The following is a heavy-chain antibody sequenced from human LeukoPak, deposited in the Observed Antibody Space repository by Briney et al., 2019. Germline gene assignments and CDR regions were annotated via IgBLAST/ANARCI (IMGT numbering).Heavy chain of an antibody. D-gene: IGHD3-10*01. CDR2: ISGSGGST. V-gene: IGHV3-23*01. Sequence: GGSLRLSCAASGFTFSSYAMSWVRQDPRKGLEWVSAISGSGGSTYYADSVKGRFTISRDNSKNTLFLQMNSLRAEDTAVYYCAKGVITMVRGVNGGYFDYWGQGTLVTVSS. J-gene: IGHJ4*02. CDR1: GFTFSSYA. CDR3: AKGVITMVRGVNGGYFDY.